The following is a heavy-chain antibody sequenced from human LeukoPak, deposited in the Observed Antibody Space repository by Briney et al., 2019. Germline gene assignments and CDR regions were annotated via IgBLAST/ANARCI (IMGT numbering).Heavy chain of an antibody. V-gene: IGHV4-34*01. CDR3: ARCLGDILTGPTRYFQH. CDR1: GGSFSGYY. J-gene: IGHJ1*01. CDR2: INHSGST. Sequence: SETLSLTCAVYGGSFSGYYWSWIRQPPGKGLEWIGEINHSGSTNYNPSLKSRVTISVDTSKNQFSLKLSSVTAADTAVYCCARCLGDILTGPTRYFQHWGQGTLVTVSS. D-gene: IGHD3-9*01.